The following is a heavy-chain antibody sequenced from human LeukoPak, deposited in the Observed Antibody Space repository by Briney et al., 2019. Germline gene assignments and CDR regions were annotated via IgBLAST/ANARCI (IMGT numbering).Heavy chain of an antibody. D-gene: IGHD6-19*01. J-gene: IGHJ4*02. Sequence: GSLRLSCAASGFTFSSYEMNWVRQAPGKGLEWVSSISSSSSYIYYADSVKGRFTISRDNAKNSLYLQMNSLRAEDTAVYYCARAKSSSGWYYFDYWGQGTLVTVSS. CDR2: ISSSSSYI. V-gene: IGHV3-21*01. CDR1: GFTFSSYE. CDR3: ARAKSSSGWYYFDY.